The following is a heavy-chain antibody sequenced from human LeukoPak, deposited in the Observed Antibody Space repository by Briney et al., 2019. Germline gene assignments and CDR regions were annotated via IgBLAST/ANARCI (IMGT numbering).Heavy chain of an antibody. V-gene: IGHV4-39*01. CDR2: MSYSGST. J-gene: IGHJ5*02. CDR1: GASISSSSYY. CDR3: ARGRVIYYGSGSYYSNWFDP. Sequence: PSETLSLTCTVSGASISSSSYYLGWIRQPPGKGLEWIGSMSYSGSTYYNPSLKSRVTISVDTSKNQFSLKLSSVTAADTALYYCARGRVIYYGSGSYYSNWFDPWGQGTLVTVSS. D-gene: IGHD3-10*01.